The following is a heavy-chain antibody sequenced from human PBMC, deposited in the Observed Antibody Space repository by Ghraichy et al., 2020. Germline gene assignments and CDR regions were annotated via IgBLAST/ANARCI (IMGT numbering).Heavy chain of an antibody. CDR2: INSDGSST. D-gene: IGHD5-18*01. V-gene: IGHV3-74*01. Sequence: GESLNISCAASGFTFSSYWMHWVRQAPGKGLVCVSRINSDGSSTSYADSVKGRFTISRDNAKNTLYLQMNSLRAEDTAVYYCARDVSYGTWGQGTLVTVSS. J-gene: IGHJ5*02. CDR3: ARDVSYGT. CDR1: GFTFSSYW.